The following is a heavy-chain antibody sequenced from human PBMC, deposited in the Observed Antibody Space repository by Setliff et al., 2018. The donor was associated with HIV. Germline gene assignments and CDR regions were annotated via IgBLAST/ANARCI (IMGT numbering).Heavy chain of an antibody. CDR3: ARAVTPNYFDLSADLRGGFDI. J-gene: IGHJ3*02. CDR1: GGSITSHY. D-gene: IGHD3-22*01. CDR2: ISYSGSP. V-gene: IGHV4-59*11. Sequence: PSETLSLTCSVSGGSITSHYWTWIRQPPGKGLEWIGVISYSGSPHYNPALKSRVTTGMDTSKNQFSLNLSSVTAADTAVYYCARAVTPNYFDLSADLRGGFDIWGQGTVVTVSS.